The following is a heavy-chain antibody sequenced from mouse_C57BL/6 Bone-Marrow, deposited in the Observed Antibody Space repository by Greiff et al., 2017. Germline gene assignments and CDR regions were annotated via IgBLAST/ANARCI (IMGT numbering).Heavy chain of an antibody. CDR1: GYTFTSYW. CDR3: ARQLRLRYFDY. J-gene: IGHJ2*01. CDR2: IYPSDSET. Sequence: VQLQQSGAELVRPGSSVKLSCKASGYTFTSYWMDWVKQRPGQGLEWIGNIYPSDSETHYNQKFKDKATLTVDKSSSTAYMQLSSLTSEDSAVYYCARQLRLRYFDYWGQGTTLTVSS. D-gene: IGHD3-2*02. V-gene: IGHV1-61*01.